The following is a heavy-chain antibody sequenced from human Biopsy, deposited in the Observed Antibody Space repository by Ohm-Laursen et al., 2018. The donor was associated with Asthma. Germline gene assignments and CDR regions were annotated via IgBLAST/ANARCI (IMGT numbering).Heavy chain of an antibody. CDR2: IYYSGTT. D-gene: IGHD6-13*01. CDR1: SGSGGYMRSGNYY. J-gene: IGHJ6*02. CDR3: VRGSSSWHHGPFHYYYGLDV. Sequence: SDTLSPTCSLSSGSGGYMRSGNYYWGWIRQPPGKGLEWIGSIYYSGTTYYNPSLESRVPVSADTSKNQFSLKLTSVTAADTAVYYCVRGSSSWHHGPFHYYYGLDVWGQGTTATVSS. V-gene: IGHV4-39*01.